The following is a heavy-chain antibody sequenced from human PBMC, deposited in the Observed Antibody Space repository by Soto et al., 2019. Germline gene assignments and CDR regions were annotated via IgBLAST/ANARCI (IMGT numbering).Heavy chain of an antibody. D-gene: IGHD3-3*01. CDR3: ARGTVRSYDFWSGYYNPAPFDY. CDR1: GGSFRGYY. Sequence: QVQLQQWGAGLLKPSETLSLTCAVYGGSFRGYYWSWIRQPPGKGLEWIGEINHSGSTNYNPSLKSRVTISVDTSKNQFSLKLSSVTAADTAVYYCARGTVRSYDFWSGYYNPAPFDYWGQGTLVTVSS. V-gene: IGHV4-34*01. J-gene: IGHJ4*02. CDR2: INHSGST.